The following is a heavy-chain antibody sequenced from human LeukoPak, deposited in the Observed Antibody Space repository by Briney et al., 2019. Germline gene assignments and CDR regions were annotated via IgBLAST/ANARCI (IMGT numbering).Heavy chain of an antibody. J-gene: IGHJ4*02. CDR2: TYYSEST. Sequence: NPSETLSLTCTVSGGSISSSPYYWGWIRQPPGKGLEWIGSTYYSESTYYNPSLKSRVTISVDTSKNQFSLKLRSVTAADTAVYYCARSIELWPHFDYWGQGTLVTVSS. D-gene: IGHD5-18*01. CDR3: ARSIELWPHFDY. V-gene: IGHV4-39*01. CDR1: GGSISSSPYY.